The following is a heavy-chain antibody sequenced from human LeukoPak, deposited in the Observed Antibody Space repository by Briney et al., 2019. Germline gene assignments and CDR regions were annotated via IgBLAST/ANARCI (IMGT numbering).Heavy chain of an antibody. CDR1: GFTFSSYA. V-gene: IGHV3-23*01. J-gene: IGHJ4*02. D-gene: IGHD6-6*01. Sequence: GGSLRLSCAASGFTFSSYAMSWVRQAPGKGLEWVSAISGSGGSTYYADSVKGRFTISRDNSKNTLYLQMNSLRAEDTAVYYYAKSGPIEYSSSSDYFDYWGQGTLVTVSS. CDR2: ISGSGGST. CDR3: AKSGPIEYSSSSDYFDY.